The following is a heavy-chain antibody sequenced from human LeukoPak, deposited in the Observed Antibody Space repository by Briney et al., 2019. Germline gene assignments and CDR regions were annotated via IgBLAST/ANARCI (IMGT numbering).Heavy chain of an antibody. D-gene: IGHD1-26*01. J-gene: IGHJ4*02. CDR3: ARDVGATFDY. Sequence: PGGSLRLSCAASGFTFSNYEMNWFRQAPGKGLEWISYINIIGSTIYYADSVRGRFTVSRDNAKNSLYLQMNSLKAEDTAVYYCARDVGATFDYWGQGNLVTVSS. CDR1: GFTFSNYE. V-gene: IGHV3-48*03. CDR2: INIIGSTI.